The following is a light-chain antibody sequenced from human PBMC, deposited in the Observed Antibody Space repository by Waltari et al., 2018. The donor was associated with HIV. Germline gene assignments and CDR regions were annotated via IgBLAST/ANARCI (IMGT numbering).Light chain of an antibody. CDR3: SSYTSSSPYA. J-gene: IGLJ1*01. Sequence: QSALTQPASVSGSPGQSITISCTGTSSDVGGYNYVSWYQQHPGKAPKLMIYEVSNRTSGVSTRFAGSKSGNTASLTISGLQAEDEADYYCSSYTSSSPYAFGTGTKVTVL. V-gene: IGLV2-14*01. CDR2: EVS. CDR1: SSDVGGYNY.